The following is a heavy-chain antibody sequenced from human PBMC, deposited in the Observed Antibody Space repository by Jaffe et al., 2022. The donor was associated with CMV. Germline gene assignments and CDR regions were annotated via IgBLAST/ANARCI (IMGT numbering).Heavy chain of an antibody. V-gene: IGHV3-48*03. CDR2: ISSSGSTI. D-gene: IGHD3-22*01. CDR1: GFTFSSYE. Sequence: EVQLVESGGGLVQPGGSLRLSCAASGFTFSSYEMNWVRQAPGKGLEWVSYISSSGSTIYYADSVKGRFTISRDNAKNSLYLQMNSLRAEDTAVYYCARVAPTPGSSGYYYSDDYWGQGTLVTVSS. J-gene: IGHJ4*02. CDR3: ARVAPTPGSSGYYYSDDY.